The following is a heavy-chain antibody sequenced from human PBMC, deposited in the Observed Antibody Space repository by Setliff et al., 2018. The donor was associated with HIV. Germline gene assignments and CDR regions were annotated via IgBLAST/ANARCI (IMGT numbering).Heavy chain of an antibody. CDR2: IYTDGST. D-gene: IGHD3-10*01. CDR3: ARGRDKYGPIDY. V-gene: IGHV4-61*09. Sequence: SETLSLTCTVSGGSISSGTYYWSWIRQPAGKGLEWIGHIYTDGSTNFNPSLKSRVTISVDTSRSQFSLKLSSVTAADTAVYYCARGRDKYGPIDYWGQGTLVTV. CDR1: GGSISSGTYY. J-gene: IGHJ4*02.